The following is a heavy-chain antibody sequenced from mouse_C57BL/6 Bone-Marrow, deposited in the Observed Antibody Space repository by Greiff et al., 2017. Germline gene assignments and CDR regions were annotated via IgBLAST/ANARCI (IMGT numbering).Heavy chain of an antibody. J-gene: IGHJ3*01. CDR3: ARRWFAY. V-gene: IGHV5-17*01. CDR2: ISSGSSTI. Sequence: EVKVVESGGGLVKPGGSLKLSCAASGFTFSDYGMHWVRQAPEKGLEWVAYISSGSSTIYYADTLKGRVTISGDTATNTLFLQMTSLRSEDTAMYYCARRWFAYWGQGTLVTVSA. CDR1: GFTFSDYG.